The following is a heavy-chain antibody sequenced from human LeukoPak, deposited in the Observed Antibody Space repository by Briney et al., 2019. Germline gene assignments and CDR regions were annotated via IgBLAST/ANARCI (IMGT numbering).Heavy chain of an antibody. V-gene: IGHV4-59*01. CDR3: AGFCSSTSCYAHYYYYGMDV. CDR1: GGSISSYY. CDR2: IYYSGST. J-gene: IGHJ6*04. Sequence: SETLSLTCTVSGGSISSYYWSWIRQPPGKGLEWIGYIYYSGSTNYNPSLKSRVTISVDTSKNQFSLKLSSVTAADTAVYYYAGFCSSTSCYAHYYYYGMDVWGKGTTVTVSS. D-gene: IGHD2-2*01.